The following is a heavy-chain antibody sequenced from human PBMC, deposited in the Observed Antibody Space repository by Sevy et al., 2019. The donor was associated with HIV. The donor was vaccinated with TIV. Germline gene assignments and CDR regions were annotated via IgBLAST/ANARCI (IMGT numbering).Heavy chain of an antibody. Sequence: GRSLRLSCAASGLPFSSYAMHWVRQGPGKGLEWVAVISYDARNEAYADSVKGRFTISRDNSKNTLYLQMNSLRAEDTAVYYCARFPPERAFDIWGQGTMVTVSS. CDR2: ISYDARNE. CDR1: GLPFSSYA. J-gene: IGHJ3*02. V-gene: IGHV3-30*04. CDR3: ARFPPERAFDI.